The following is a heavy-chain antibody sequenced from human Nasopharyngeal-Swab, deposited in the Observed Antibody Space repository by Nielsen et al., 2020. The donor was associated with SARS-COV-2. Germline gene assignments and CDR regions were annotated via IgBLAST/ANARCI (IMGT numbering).Heavy chain of an antibody. CDR3: ARETYYYGSGSYRALDY. D-gene: IGHD3-10*01. J-gene: IGHJ4*02. CDR1: GGSVSSGSYY. V-gene: IGHV4-61*01. Sequence: LETLSLTCTVSGGSVSSGSYYWSWIRQPPGKGLEWIGYIYYSGSTNYNPSLKSRVTISVDTSKNQFSLKLSSVTAADTAVYYCARETYYYGSGSYRALDYWGQGTLVTVSS. CDR2: IYYSGST.